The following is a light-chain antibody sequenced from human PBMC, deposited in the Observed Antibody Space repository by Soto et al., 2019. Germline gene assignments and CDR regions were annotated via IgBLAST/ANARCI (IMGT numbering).Light chain of an antibody. J-gene: IGLJ2*01. Sequence: QSVLTQPPSVSAAPGQKVTISCSGSSNPVSWYQQVPGTAPKLLIYDNNKRPSGIPDRFSGSKSGTSATLGITGLQTGDEADYYCGTWDSSLSASDVVFGGGTKLTVL. CDR2: DNN. CDR1: SNP. V-gene: IGLV1-51*01. CDR3: GTWDSSLSASDVV.